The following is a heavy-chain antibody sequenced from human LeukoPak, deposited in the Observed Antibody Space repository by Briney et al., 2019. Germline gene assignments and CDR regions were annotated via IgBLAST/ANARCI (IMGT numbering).Heavy chain of an antibody. D-gene: IGHD3-22*01. CDR2: IYTTGST. J-gene: IGHJ4*02. CDR1: GGSISSGSYY. Sequence: TASQTLSLTCTVSGGSISSGSYYWTWIRRPAGKGLEWIGRIYTTGSTNYNPSLKSRVTIPMDTSKNQFSLILSSVTAADTAVYYCARVNYSDSSGRPFDSWGQGTLVTVSS. V-gene: IGHV4-61*02. CDR3: ARVNYSDSSGRPFDS.